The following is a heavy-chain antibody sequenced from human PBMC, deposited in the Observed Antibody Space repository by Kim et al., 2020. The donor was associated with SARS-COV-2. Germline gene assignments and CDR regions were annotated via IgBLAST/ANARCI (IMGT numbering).Heavy chain of an antibody. CDR2: T. CDR3: ARGGAVIGAFDI. Sequence: TGYTQKVQRRVTMTRSTSITTAYMELSSLMSEDTAVYYCARGGAVIGAFDIWGQGTMVTVSS. J-gene: IGHJ3*02. V-gene: IGHV1-8*01. D-gene: IGHD4-17*01.